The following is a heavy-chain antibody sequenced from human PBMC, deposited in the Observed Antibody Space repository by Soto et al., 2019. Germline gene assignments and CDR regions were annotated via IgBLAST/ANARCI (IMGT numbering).Heavy chain of an antibody. CDR2: INEDGTKR. V-gene: IGHV3-7*01. J-gene: IGHJ4*02. Sequence: EVQLVESGGGLVQSGGSLRLSCIASGFSLTQYWMSWVRQTPRKGLEWVAKINEDGTKRDYMESVEGRFTISRDNAKNSVSLQMNSLRADDTAVYFCTRWDGRCSGGSCFFESWGQGTLVTVSS. CDR1: GFSLTQYW. D-gene: IGHD2-15*01. CDR3: TRWDGRCSGGSCFFES.